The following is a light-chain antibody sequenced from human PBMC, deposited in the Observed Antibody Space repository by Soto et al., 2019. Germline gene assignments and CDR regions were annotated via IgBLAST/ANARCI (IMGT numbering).Light chain of an antibody. J-gene: IGLJ1*01. Sequence: QSALTQPASVSGSPGQSITISCTGTSSDVGGYKYVSWYQQYPGEAPKLMIYDVSNRPSGVSNRFSGSKSGNTASLTISGLQAEDEADYYCSSYTSSSTHYVFGTGTKVTVL. CDR1: SSDVGGYKY. V-gene: IGLV2-14*01. CDR3: SSYTSSSTHYV. CDR2: DVS.